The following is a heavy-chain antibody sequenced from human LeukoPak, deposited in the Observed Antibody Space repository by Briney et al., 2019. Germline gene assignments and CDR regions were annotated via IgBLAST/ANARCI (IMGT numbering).Heavy chain of an antibody. CDR1: GFIFSGSA. J-gene: IGHJ4*02. CDR2: IKPKTDGETT. Sequence: PGGSLRLSCAASGFIFSGSAIHWVRQAPGKGLEWVGRIKPKTDGETTEYAAPVKDRFSISRDDSKSMMYLQMNSLKTEDTAVYYCITPLPYSAQGGQGTLVTVSS. D-gene: IGHD2-21*01. CDR3: ITPLPYSAQ. V-gene: IGHV3-15*07.